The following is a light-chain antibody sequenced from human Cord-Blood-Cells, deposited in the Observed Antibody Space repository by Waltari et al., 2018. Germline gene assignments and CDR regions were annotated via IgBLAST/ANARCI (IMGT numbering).Light chain of an antibody. CDR1: VLAKKY. J-gene: IGLJ1*01. Sequence: SYELTQPSSVSVSPGQTARIPCSGDVLAKKYARWFQQKPGQAPVLVIYKDSERPSGIPERFSGSSSGTTVTLTISGAQVEDEADYYCYSAADNNRVFGTGTKVTVL. CDR3: YSAADNNRV. V-gene: IGLV3-27*01. CDR2: KDS.